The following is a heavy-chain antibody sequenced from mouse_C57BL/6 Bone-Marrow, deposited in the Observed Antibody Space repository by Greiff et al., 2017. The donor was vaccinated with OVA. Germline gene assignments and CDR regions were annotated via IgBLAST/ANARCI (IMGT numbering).Heavy chain of an antibody. CDR3: TMEYDYDEDYAMDD. Sequence: VQLQESGAELVRPGASVTLSCKASGYTFTDYEMHWVKQTPVHGLEWIGAIDPETGGTAYNQKFKGKATLTADKSSSTAYMQLRSLTSEDSAVDYGTMEYDYDEDYAMDDWGQGTSVTVSS. CDR1: GYTFTDYE. V-gene: IGHV1-15*01. CDR2: IDPETGGT. D-gene: IGHD2-4*01. J-gene: IGHJ4*01.